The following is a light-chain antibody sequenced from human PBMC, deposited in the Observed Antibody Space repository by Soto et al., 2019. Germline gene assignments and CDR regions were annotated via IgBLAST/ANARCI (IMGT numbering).Light chain of an antibody. CDR1: QSVSSD. CDR2: GAS. J-gene: IGKJ1*01. CDR3: QQYNNWPRT. Sequence: EIVMTQSPATLSVSPGERATLSCRASQSVSSDLAWYHQKPGQAPRLLTYGASTRATGIPARFSGSGSGTEFTLTISSLQSEDFAVYYCQQYNNWPRTFGQGTKVDIK. V-gene: IGKV3-15*01.